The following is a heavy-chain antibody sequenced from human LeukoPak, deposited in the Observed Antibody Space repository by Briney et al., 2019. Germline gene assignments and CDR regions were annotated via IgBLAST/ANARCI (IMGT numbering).Heavy chain of an antibody. CDR1: GGSFSGYY. V-gene: IGHV4-34*01. CDR2: INHSGST. Sequence: SETLSLTCAVYGGSFSGYYWSWIRQPPGKGLEWIGEINHSGSTNYNPSLKSRVTISVDTSKNQFSLKLSSVTAADTAVYYCARQIRWLRYWFNPWGQGTLVTVSS. D-gene: IGHD5-12*01. J-gene: IGHJ5*02. CDR3: ARQIRWLRYWFNP.